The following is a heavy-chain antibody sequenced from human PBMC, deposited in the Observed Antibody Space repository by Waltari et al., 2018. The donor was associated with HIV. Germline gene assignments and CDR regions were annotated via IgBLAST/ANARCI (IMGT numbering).Heavy chain of an antibody. D-gene: IGHD5-12*01. V-gene: IGHV4-34*02. CDR2: INHSGST. Sequence: QVQLQQWGAGLLKPSETLSLTCAVYGGSFSGYHWSWIRQPPGKGLEWSGEINHSGSTNYNPSLGSRVTISRDTSKNQFALKLTSVTAADTAVYSCAGAASAESLLYSTSPGYVDYWAQGTLVTVSS. CDR1: GGSFSGYH. CDR3: AGAASAESLLYSTSPGYVDY. J-gene: IGHJ4*02.